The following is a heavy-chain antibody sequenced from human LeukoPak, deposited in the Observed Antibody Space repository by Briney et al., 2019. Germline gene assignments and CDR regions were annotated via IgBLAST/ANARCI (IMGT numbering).Heavy chain of an antibody. J-gene: IGHJ6*02. Sequence: KPSETLSLTCTVSGGSISSFYWSWIRQPPGKGLEWLGYIYYSGSTNYSPSLKSRVTISVDRSKNQFSLKLSSVTAADTAVYYCASYSSNLYYYGMDVWGQGTTVTVSS. D-gene: IGHD2-15*01. V-gene: IGHV4-59*12. CDR3: ASYSSNLYYYGMDV. CDR1: GGSISSFY. CDR2: IYYSGST.